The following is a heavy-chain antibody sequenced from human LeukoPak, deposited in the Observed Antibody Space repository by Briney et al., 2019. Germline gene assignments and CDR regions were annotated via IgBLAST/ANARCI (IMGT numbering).Heavy chain of an antibody. CDR1: GGSISSGGYY. V-gene: IGHV4-30-4*08. CDR2: IYYSGST. J-gene: IGHJ4*02. Sequence: PSQTLSLTCTVSGGSISSGGYYWSWIRQHPGKGLEWIGYIYYSGSTYYNPSLKSRVTISVDTSKNQFSLKLSSVTAADTAVYYCARGTYDILTGYQPAFDYWGQGTLVTVSS. CDR3: ARGTYDILTGYQPAFDY. D-gene: IGHD3-9*01.